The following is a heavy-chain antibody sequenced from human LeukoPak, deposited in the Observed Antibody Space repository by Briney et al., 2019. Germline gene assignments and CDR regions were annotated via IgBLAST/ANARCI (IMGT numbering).Heavy chain of an antibody. D-gene: IGHD5-18*01. J-gene: IGHJ4*02. CDR2: IGSRSEYT. CDR3: ARVGDTYGYYIDF. Sequence: GGSLRLSCAASGFTFSSYNMNWVRQVPGRGLEWVSSIGSRSEYTHYADSVKGRLTTSRDNARTSLYLQMNSLRAEDTAGYYCARVGDTYGYYIDFWGQGTLVTVSS. V-gene: IGHV3-21*01. CDR1: GFTFSSYN.